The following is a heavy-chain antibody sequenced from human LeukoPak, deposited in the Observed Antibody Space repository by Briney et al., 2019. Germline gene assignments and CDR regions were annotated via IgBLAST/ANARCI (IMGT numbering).Heavy chain of an antibody. D-gene: IGHD5-18*01. CDR1: GGSMKDFF. CDR3: ARHKDRFGYTFNY. CDR2: VYYSGSA. V-gene: IGHV4-59*08. J-gene: IGHJ4*02. Sequence: SEALSLTCTVSGGSMKDFFWSWIRQIPGKGLEWIGYVYYSGSAKYHPSLKSHVTISVDTSKNEFSLKLTSVTAADTAVYFCARHKDRFGYTFNYWGQGSLVTVSS.